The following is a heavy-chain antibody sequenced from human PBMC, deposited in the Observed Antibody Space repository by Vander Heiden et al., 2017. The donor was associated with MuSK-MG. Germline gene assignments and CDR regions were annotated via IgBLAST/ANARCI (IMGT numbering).Heavy chain of an antibody. CDR3: AIGGF. CDR2: MQSGGST. J-gene: IGHJ4*02. Sequence: EVQVVESGGGLVQPGGSLRLSCAASGLTVSSSPMTWVRQAPGRGLEWVSVMQSGGSTYYTDSVKDRFTISRDNSKKTLYLQMNSLRAEDTAVYYCAIGGFWGQGTLVTVSS. V-gene: IGHV3-66*01. D-gene: IGHD3-10*01. CDR1: GLTVSSSP.